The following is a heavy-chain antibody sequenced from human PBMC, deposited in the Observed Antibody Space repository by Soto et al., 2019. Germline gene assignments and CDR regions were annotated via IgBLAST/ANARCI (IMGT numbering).Heavy chain of an antibody. V-gene: IGHV3-23*01. J-gene: IGHJ4*01. CDR1: GFTFSSHA. CDR2: ITDSGVST. Sequence: GAVRLSCAASGFTFSSHAMSWVRPAPGKGLEWVSAITDSGVSTYYADSVKGRFTITRDNSKNTLYLQMNSLRAEDTAVYYCAKCGGYSYGTIDPPRYWGQGTLVTVSS. D-gene: IGHD5-18*01. CDR3: AKCGGYSYGTIDPPRY.